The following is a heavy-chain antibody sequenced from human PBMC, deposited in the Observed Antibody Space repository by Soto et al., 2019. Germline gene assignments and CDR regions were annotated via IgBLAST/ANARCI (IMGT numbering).Heavy chain of an antibody. D-gene: IGHD2-2*01. J-gene: IGHJ5*02. Sequence: SETLSLTCAVYGGSFSGCYWSWIRQPPGKGLEWIGEINHSGSTNYNPSLKSRVTISVDTSKNQFSLKLSSVTAADTAVYYCWGYCSSTSCYSGNNWFDPWGQGTLVTVSS. CDR1: GGSFSGCY. V-gene: IGHV4-34*01. CDR2: INHSGST. CDR3: WGYCSSTSCYSGNNWFDP.